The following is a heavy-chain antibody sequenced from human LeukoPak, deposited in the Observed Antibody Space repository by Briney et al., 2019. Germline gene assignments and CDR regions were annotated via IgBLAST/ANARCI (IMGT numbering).Heavy chain of an antibody. D-gene: IGHD6-19*01. J-gene: IGHJ4*02. CDR3: ARTSGVSVAGSPYYFDF. CDR2: INPSGGST. Sequence: ASVKVSCKASGYTFTSYYIHWVRQAPGQGLEWMGIINPSGGSTGYAQKFQGRVTMTRDTSTSTVYMELRSLRFDDTAVYYCARTSGVSVAGSPYYFDFWGQGTLISVSS. V-gene: IGHV1-46*01. CDR1: GYTFTSYY.